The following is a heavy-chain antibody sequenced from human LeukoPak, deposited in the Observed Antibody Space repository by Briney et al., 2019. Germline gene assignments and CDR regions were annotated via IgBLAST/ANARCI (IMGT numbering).Heavy chain of an antibody. CDR3: ARTPDFWSGYYTVGWFDP. CDR1: GGSISSYY. CDR2: IYTSGST. D-gene: IGHD3-3*01. J-gene: IGHJ5*02. V-gene: IGHV4-4*07. Sequence: PSETLSLTCTVSGGSISSYYWSWIRQPAGKGLEWIGRIYTSGSTNYNPSLKSRVTMSVDTSKNQFSLKLSSVTAADTAVYYCARTPDFWSGYYTVGWFDPWGQGTLVTVSS.